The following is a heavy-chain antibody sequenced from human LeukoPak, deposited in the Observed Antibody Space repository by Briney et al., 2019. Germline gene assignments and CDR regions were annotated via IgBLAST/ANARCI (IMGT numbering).Heavy chain of an antibody. Sequence: PGGSLRLSCAASGFTSSDYYMSWIRQAPGKGLEWVSYISSSGSTIYYADSVKGRFTISRDNAKNSLYLQMNSLRAEDTAVYYCARDVIDCSSTSCYLDWFDPWGQGTLVTVSS. CDR2: ISSSGSTI. CDR1: GFTSSDYY. D-gene: IGHD2-2*01. CDR3: ARDVIDCSSTSCYLDWFDP. J-gene: IGHJ5*02. V-gene: IGHV3-11*04.